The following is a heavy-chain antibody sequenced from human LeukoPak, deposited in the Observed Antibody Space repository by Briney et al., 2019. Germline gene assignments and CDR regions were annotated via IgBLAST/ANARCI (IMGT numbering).Heavy chain of an antibody. J-gene: IGHJ5*02. V-gene: IGHV3-30-3*01. CDR1: GFTFSSYA. D-gene: IGHD2-2*01. CDR2: ISYDGSNK. CDR3: ARDGCSSTSCRRGFDP. Sequence: SGGSLRLSCAASGFTFSSYAMHWVRQAPGKGLEWVAVISYDGSNKYYADSVKGRFTISRDNSKNTLYLQMNSLRAEDTAVYYCARDGCSSTSCRRGFDPWGQGTLVTVSS.